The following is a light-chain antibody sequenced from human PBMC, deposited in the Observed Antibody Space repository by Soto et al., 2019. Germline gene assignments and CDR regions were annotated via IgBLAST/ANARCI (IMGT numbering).Light chain of an antibody. CDR3: SSYSHSPPSYV. CDR2: HVT. Sequence: QSALTRPASVSGSPGQSITISCTGSSVDVGDYNSVSWYQQHPGKAPKVMIYHVTIRASGVSNRFSGSKSGNTAFLTISGLQAEDEADYYCSSYSHSPPSYVFGTGTKVTVL. CDR1: SVDVGDYNS. V-gene: IGLV2-14*03. J-gene: IGLJ1*01.